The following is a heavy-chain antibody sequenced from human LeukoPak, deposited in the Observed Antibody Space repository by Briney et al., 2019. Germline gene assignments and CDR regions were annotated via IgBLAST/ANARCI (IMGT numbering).Heavy chain of an antibody. J-gene: IGHJ4*02. CDR3: ARIEGSSGYYFRFDY. CDR1: GGSIRSYY. Sequence: SETLSLTCTVSGGSIRSYYWSWIRQPPGKGLEWIGYIYYSGSTNYNPSLKSRVTISVDTSKNQFSLNLSSVTAADTAVYYCARIEGSSGYYFRFDYWGQGTLVTVSS. D-gene: IGHD3-22*01. CDR2: IYYSGST. V-gene: IGHV4-59*01.